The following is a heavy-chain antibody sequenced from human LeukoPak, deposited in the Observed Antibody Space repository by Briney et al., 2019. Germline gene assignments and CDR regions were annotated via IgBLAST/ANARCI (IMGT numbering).Heavy chain of an antibody. Sequence: PGGSLRLSCAASGFTFSSYAMSWLRQAPGKGLEWVSAISRSGGSTYYADSVKGRFTISRDNSKDTLYLQMNSLRAEDTAVYYCAKGARRFLEWLLDYYYYMDVWGKGTTVTVSS. CDR1: GFTFSSYA. CDR3: AKGARRFLEWLLDYYYYMDV. CDR2: ISRSGGST. V-gene: IGHV3-23*01. D-gene: IGHD3-3*01. J-gene: IGHJ6*03.